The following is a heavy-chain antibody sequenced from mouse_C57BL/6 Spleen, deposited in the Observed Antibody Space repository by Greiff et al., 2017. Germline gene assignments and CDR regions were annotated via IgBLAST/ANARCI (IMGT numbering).Heavy chain of an antibody. J-gene: IGHJ4*01. CDR2: SRNKANDYTT. Sequence: EVKLVESGGGLVQSGRSLRLSCATSGFTFSDFYMEWVRQAPGKGLEWIAASRNKANDYTTEYSASVKGRFIVSRDTSQSILYLQMNALRAEDTAIYYCAREGSNDAMDYWGQGTSVTVSS. D-gene: IGHD1-1*01. CDR3: AREGSNDAMDY. CDR1: GFTFSDFY. V-gene: IGHV7-1*01.